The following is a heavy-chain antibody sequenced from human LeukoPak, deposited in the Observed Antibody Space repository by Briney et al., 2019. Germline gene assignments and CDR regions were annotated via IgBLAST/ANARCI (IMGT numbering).Heavy chain of an antibody. CDR3: ARGYDQLLLVAFDI. CDR1: GYTFTSYG. J-gene: IGHJ3*02. D-gene: IGHD2-2*01. CDR2: ISAYNGNT. Sequence: VSVKVSCKASGYTFTSYGISWVRQAPGQGLEWMGWISAYNGNTNYAQKLQGRVTMTTDTSTSTAYMELRSLRSDDTAVYYCARGYDQLLLVAFDIWGQGTMVTVSS. V-gene: IGHV1-18*04.